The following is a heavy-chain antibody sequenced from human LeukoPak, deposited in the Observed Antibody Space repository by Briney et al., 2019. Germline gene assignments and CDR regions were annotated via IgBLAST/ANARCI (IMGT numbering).Heavy chain of an antibody. J-gene: IGHJ4*02. CDR1: GFTFSTYS. D-gene: IGHD1-26*01. CDR3: ARSRIVGAPSFDY. V-gene: IGHV3-21*01. Sequence: GGSLRLSCTTSGFTFSTYSMNWVRQAPGKGLEWVSSISSSSSYIFYADSVKGRFTISGDNAKNSLYLQMNSLRAEDTAVYYCARSRIVGAPSFDYWGQGTLVPVSS. CDR2: ISSSSSYI.